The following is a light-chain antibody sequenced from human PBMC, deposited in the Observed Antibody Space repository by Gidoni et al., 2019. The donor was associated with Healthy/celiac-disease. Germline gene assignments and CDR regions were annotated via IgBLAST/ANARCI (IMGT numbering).Light chain of an antibody. CDR3: QQSYSTPPT. CDR1: QSINSY. V-gene: IGKV1-39*01. Sequence: DIQMTQSPSSLSASVGDRVTITCRASQSINSYLNWYQQKPGKAPKLLNYAASSLQSGVPSRFSGSGSGTDCTLTISSLQPEDIATYYCQQSYSTPPTFGQGTKLEIK. CDR2: AAS. J-gene: IGKJ2*01.